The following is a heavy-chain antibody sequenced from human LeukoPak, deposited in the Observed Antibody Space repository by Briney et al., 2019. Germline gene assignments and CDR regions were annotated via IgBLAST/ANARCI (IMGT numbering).Heavy chain of an antibody. D-gene: IGHD4-17*01. CDR1: GFTFSSYS. V-gene: IGHV3-21*01. CDR3: ARDKSYGDNYFDY. Sequence: PGGSLRLSCAASGFTFSSYSMNWVRQAPGKGLEWVSSISSSSSYIYYADSVKGRFTISRDNAKNSLYLQMNSLRAEDTAVNYCARDKSYGDNYFDYWGQGTPVTVSS. J-gene: IGHJ4*02. CDR2: ISSSSSYI.